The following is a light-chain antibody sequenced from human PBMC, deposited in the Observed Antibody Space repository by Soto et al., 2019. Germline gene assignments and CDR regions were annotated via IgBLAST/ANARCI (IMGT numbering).Light chain of an antibody. CDR1: QDVNIY. Sequence: DIQLTQSPSSLSASVGDRITITCRASQDVNIYLAWYQQKPGKVPELLIYGASILHSGVPSRFSGRGSGTDFTLTIAGLQREDFATYYCKNYDSVPRTFGHGTKLEI. V-gene: IGKV1-27*01. J-gene: IGKJ1*01. CDR2: GAS. CDR3: KNYDSVPRT.